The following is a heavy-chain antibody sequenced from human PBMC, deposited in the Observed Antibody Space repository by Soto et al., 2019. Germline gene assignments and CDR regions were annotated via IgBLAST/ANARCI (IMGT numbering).Heavy chain of an antibody. CDR1: CGSISSSSYY. CDR3: ASLYYYDSSGNFDY. Sequence: SETLSLTCTGSCGSISSSSYYWGWIRQPPGKGLEWIGSIYYSGSTYYNPSLKSRVTISVDTSKNQFSLKLSSVTAADTAVYYCASLYYYDSSGNFDYWGQGTLVTVSS. CDR2: IYYSGST. D-gene: IGHD3-22*01. J-gene: IGHJ4*02. V-gene: IGHV4-39*01.